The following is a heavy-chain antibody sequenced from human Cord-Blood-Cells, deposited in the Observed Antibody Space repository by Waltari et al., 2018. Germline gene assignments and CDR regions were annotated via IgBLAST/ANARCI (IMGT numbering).Heavy chain of an antibody. J-gene: IGHJ4*02. V-gene: IGHV3-53*02. CDR2: SYSGGSK. CDR1: GFTVSTHY. Sequence: EVQLVETGGGLIQPGGSLRLSWAASGFTVSTHYLSWVRQALGKGMEWVSVSYSGGSKYYADSVKGRFTISRDNSKNTLYLQMNSLRAEDTAVYYCARDHLGGGFDYWGQGTLVTVSS. CDR3: ARDHLGGGFDY. D-gene: IGHD3-16*01.